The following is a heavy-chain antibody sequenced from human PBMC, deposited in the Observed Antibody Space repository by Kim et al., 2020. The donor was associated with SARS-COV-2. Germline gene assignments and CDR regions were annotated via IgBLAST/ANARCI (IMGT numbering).Heavy chain of an antibody. Sequence: SETLSLTCTVSGGSISSGGYYWSWIRQHPGKGLEWIGYIYYSGSTYYNPSLKSRVTISVDTSKNQFSLKLSSVTAADTAVYYCARGMDSSSFHWFDPWGQGTLVTVSS. CDR2: IYYSGST. CDR3: ARGMDSSSFHWFDP. J-gene: IGHJ5*02. CDR1: GGSISSGGYY. D-gene: IGHD6-13*01. V-gene: IGHV4-31*03.